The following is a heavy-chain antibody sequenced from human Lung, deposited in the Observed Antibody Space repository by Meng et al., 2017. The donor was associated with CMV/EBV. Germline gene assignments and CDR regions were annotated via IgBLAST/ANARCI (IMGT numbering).Heavy chain of an antibody. J-gene: IGHJ4*02. CDR2: ISGSGGAT. Sequence: GEXXTISCAASGFDFTTYAMTWVRQAPGRGLEWVSSISGSGGATYYAASVKGRFTVSRDNSKNTLFLQINSLRAEDTALYYCAKGARMAGAGPDYGGKGTXVTVSS. CDR3: AKGARMAGAGPDY. D-gene: IGHD6-13*01. V-gene: IGHV3-23*01. CDR1: GFDFTTYA.